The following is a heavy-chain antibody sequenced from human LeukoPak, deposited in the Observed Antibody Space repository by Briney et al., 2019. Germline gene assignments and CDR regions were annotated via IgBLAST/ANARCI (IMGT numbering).Heavy chain of an antibody. CDR2: IYSSGNS. CDR1: GDSITANSQW. V-gene: IGHV4-39*01. D-gene: IGHD3-16*01. Sequence: SETLSLTCSISGDSITANSQWWGWIRQSPGKGLEWIGSIYSSGNSYYNPSLKTRATISPDTSKNQYSLRLTSVTAADTAIYYCARLGIWGLQIGVSFDPWGQGILVIVSS. CDR3: ARLGIWGLQIGVSFDP. J-gene: IGHJ5*02.